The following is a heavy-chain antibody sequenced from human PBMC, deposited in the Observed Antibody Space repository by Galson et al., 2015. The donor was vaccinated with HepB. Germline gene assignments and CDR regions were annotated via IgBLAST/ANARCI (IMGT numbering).Heavy chain of an antibody. CDR3: AREGLTGDY. CDR1: GFTFSSYS. Sequence: SLRLSCAASGFTFSSYSMNWVRQAPGKGLEWVSSIRSSSSYIYYADSVKGRFTISRDNAKNSLYLQMNSLRAEDTAVYYCAREGLTGDYWGQGTLVTVSS. CDR2: IRSSSSYI. J-gene: IGHJ4*02. V-gene: IGHV3-21*01. D-gene: IGHD4/OR15-4a*01.